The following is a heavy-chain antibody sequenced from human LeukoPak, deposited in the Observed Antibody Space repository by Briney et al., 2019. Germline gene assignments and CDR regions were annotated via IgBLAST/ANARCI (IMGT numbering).Heavy chain of an antibody. J-gene: IGHJ6*03. D-gene: IGHD3-3*01. CDR1: GFTFSNYW. V-gene: IGHV3-7*01. CDR3: AKEDYNFWSDLGPYYKDG. CDR2: INQDGSEK. Sequence: GGSLRLSCAASGFTFSNYWMSWVRQAPGKGLEWVANINQDGSEKYYVDSVKGRFTVSRDNAEKSLYLQMNSLRAEDTAVYYCAKEDYNFWSDLGPYYKDGLGKGTTVTVSS.